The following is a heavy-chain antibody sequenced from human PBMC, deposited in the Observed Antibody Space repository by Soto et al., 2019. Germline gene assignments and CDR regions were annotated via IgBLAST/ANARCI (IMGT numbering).Heavy chain of an antibody. J-gene: IGHJ4*02. D-gene: IGHD3-22*01. Sequence: EVQLVESGGGLVQPGGSLRLSCAASGFTFSDHYMDWVRQTPGKGLEWVGRTRNKANSYTTEYAASVKGRFTISRDDSKNSLYLQMNSLKTEDTAVYYCARPPYDSSGYYPNWGQGTLVTDSS. V-gene: IGHV3-72*01. CDR1: GFTFSDHY. CDR3: ARPPYDSSGYYPN. CDR2: TRNKANSYTT.